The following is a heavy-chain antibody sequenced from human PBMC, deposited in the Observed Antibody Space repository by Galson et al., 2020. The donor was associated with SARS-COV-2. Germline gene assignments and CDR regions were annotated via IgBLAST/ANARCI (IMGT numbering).Heavy chain of an antibody. V-gene: IGHV1-2*02. Sequence: SVKVSCKASGYTFTGYYMHWVRQAPGQGLEWMGWINPNSGGTNYAQKFQGRVTMTRDTSISTAYMELSRLRSDDTAVYYCASARGPDYYDSSGYLDYWGQGSLVTVSS. CDR2: INPNSGGT. D-gene: IGHD3-22*01. CDR3: ASARGPDYYDSSGYLDY. CDR1: GYTFTGYY. J-gene: IGHJ4*02.